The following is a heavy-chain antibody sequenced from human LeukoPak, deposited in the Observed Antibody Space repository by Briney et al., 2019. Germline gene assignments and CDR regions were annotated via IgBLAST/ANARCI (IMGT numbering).Heavy chain of an antibody. V-gene: IGHV4-59*01. CDR2: IDDSGNT. CDR3: ARSDYHNSGSHTVFDAFDI. CDR1: GGSISRYY. Sequence: SETLSLTCTVSGGSISRYYWCWIRRPPGKGLEWIGYIDDSGNTNYNPSLKSQVTISVDKSKNQFSLKLSFVTAADTAMYYCARSDYHNSGSHTVFDAFDIWGQGTRVTVSS. D-gene: IGHD3-10*01. J-gene: IGHJ3*02.